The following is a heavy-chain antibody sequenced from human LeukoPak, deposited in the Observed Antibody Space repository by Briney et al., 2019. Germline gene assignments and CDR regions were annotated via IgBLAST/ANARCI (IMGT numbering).Heavy chain of an antibody. V-gene: IGHV3-23*01. CDR2: IRASGGST. CDR3: AKDQIGVLPDAFDI. CDR1: GFTFSDYA. J-gene: IGHJ3*02. Sequence: GGSLRLSCAASGFTFSDYAMSWVRQAPGKGLEWVSSIRASGGSTFYAGSVKGRFTISRDNSENTLFLQMNSLRADDAAVYYCAKDQIGVLPDAFDIWGQGTMVSVSS. D-gene: IGHD3-10*01.